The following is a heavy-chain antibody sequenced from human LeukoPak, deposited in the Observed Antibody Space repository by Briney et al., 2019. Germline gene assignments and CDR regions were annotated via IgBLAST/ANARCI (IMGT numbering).Heavy chain of an antibody. Sequence: SETLSLTCTVSGGSISSYYWSWIRQPPGKGLEWIGYTYYSGSTNYNPSLKSRVTISVDTSKNQFSLNLNSVTAADTAVYYCARGFQSRRTVDSWGQGTLVTVSS. D-gene: IGHD2-2*01. CDR3: ARGFQSRRTVDS. CDR1: GGSISSYY. J-gene: IGHJ4*02. V-gene: IGHV4-59*12. CDR2: TYYSGST.